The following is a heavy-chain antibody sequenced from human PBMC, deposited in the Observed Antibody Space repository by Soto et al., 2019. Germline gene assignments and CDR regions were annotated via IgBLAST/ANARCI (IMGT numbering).Heavy chain of an antibody. D-gene: IGHD3-10*01. CDR3: ARAPRGNYGYPSYFDY. Sequence: LSLTCTVSGGSISSYYWSWIRQPPGKGLECIGYIYYSGSTNYNPSLKSRVTISVDTSKNQFSLKLSSVTAADTAVYYCARAPRGNYGYPSYFDYWGQGTLVTVSS. CDR1: GGSISSYY. J-gene: IGHJ4*02. CDR2: IYYSGST. V-gene: IGHV4-59*01.